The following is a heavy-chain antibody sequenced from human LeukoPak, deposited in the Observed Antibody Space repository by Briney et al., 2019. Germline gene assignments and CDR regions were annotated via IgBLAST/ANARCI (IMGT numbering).Heavy chain of an antibody. CDR1: GGSFSGHY. V-gene: IGHV4-34*12. CDR3: ARMTTGHDY. D-gene: IGHD4-17*01. J-gene: IGHJ4*02. Sequence: PSETLSLTCAVYGGSFSGHYWSWIRQPPGKGLEWIGEIIHSGVTNYNPSLKSRVTISVDTSENQFSLKLTSVTAADTAVYYCARMTTGHDYWGQGTLVTVSS. CDR2: IIHSGVT.